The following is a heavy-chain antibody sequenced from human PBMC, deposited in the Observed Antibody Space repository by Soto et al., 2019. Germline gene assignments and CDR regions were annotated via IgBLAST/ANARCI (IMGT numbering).Heavy chain of an antibody. J-gene: IGHJ4*02. CDR2: ISYDGSNK. Sequence: QVQLVESGGGVVQPGRSLRLSCAASGFTFSSYGMHWVRQAPGKGLEWVAVISYDGSNKYYADSVKGRFTISRDNSKNTLNLKMNSLRTEDSAVYYCAGTYGYEGYFDYWGQGTLVTVSS. D-gene: IGHD5-18*01. V-gene: IGHV3-30*03. CDR1: GFTFSSYG. CDR3: AGTYGYEGYFDY.